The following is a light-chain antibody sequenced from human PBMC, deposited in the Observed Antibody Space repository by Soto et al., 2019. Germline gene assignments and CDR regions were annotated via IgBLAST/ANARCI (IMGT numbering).Light chain of an antibody. Sequence: ENVLTQSPATLSWSQGGRATLSCRSSLSVSNYVAWSPQIPGPAPRLLIYAASTRATGIPARFSGSGFGTDFTLTIYNLEHEDFAVYYCQQRSNWLVGPGTKVAIK. CDR1: LSVSNY. J-gene: IGKJ3*01. CDR2: AAS. V-gene: IGKV3-11*01. CDR3: QQRSNWL.